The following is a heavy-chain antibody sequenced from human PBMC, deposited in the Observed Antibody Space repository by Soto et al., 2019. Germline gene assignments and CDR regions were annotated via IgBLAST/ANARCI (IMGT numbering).Heavy chain of an antibody. J-gene: IGHJ4*02. CDR3: ATVFEH. CDR1: GFTFSRRL. Sequence: GGSLRLSCAASGFTFSRRLLHWVRQVPGKGLVWVARVDSDGSSTSYADSVKGRFTISRDNAKNTLSLQMDSLRVEDTAVYYCATVFEHWGQGIPVTVSS. V-gene: IGHV3-74*01. CDR2: VDSDGSST.